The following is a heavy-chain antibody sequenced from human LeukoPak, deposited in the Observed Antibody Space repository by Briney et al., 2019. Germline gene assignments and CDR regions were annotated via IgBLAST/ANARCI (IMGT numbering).Heavy chain of an antibody. V-gene: IGHV3-23*01. Sequence: GGSLRLSCAASGFTFSSYAMSWVRQAPGKGLEWVSAISGSGGSTYYADSVKGRFTISRDNSKNTLYLQMNSLRAEDTAVYYCARAMTVPSARLIRPLYYYYCGMDVWGQGTTVTVSS. D-gene: IGHD2-2*01. CDR3: ARAMTVPSARLIRPLYYYYCGMDV. CDR1: GFTFSSYA. J-gene: IGHJ6*02. CDR2: ISGSGGST.